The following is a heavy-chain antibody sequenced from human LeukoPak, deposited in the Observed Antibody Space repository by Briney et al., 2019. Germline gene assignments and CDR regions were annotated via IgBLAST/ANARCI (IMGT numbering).Heavy chain of an antibody. V-gene: IGHV3-11*04. J-gene: IGHJ2*01. CDR3: AREDPRTGYWYFDL. CDR1: GFTFSDYY. CDR2: ISSSGSTI. Sequence: GGSLRLSCAASGFTFSDYYMSWIRQAPGKGLEWVSYISSSGSTIYYADSVKGRFTISRDNAKNSLYLQMNSLRAEDTAVYYCAREDPRTGYWYFDLWGRGTLVTVSS.